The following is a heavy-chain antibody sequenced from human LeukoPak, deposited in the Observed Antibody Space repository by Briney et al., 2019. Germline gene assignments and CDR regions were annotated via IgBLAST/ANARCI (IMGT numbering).Heavy chain of an antibody. Sequence: ASVKVSCKASGYTFTSYGISWVRQAPGQGLEWMGWNSAYNGNTNYAQKLQGRVTMTTDTSTSTAYMELRSLRSDDTAVYYCAYQQNLGELNHWGQGTLVTVSS. CDR2: NSAYNGNT. CDR1: GYTFTSYG. D-gene: IGHD3-16*01. CDR3: AYQQNLGELNH. V-gene: IGHV1-18*01. J-gene: IGHJ5*02.